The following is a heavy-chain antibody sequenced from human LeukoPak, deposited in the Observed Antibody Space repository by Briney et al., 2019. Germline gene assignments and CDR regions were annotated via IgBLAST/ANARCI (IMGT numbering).Heavy chain of an antibody. V-gene: IGHV3-23*01. CDR3: ARDETVAVAGTFSS. CDR2: ISGSGGST. CDR1: GFTFSSYA. D-gene: IGHD6-19*01. J-gene: IGHJ5*02. Sequence: QPGGSLLLSCAASGFTFSSYAMSWVRQAPGKGLEWVSAISGSGGSTYYADSVKGRFTISRDNAKNSLYLQMNSLRAEDTALYYRARDETVAVAGTFSSWGQGTLVTVSS.